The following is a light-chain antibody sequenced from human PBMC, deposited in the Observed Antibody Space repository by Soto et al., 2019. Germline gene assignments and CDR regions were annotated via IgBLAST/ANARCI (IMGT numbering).Light chain of an antibody. J-gene: IGKJ5*01. CDR2: DAS. CDR1: QSVNRN. CDR3: QHGSDWPPFT. V-gene: IGKV3-11*01. Sequence: EIVLTQSPARLSLSPGERATLSCRASQSVNRNLAWYQHKPGQAPRLLIYDASNRATGIPARFSGSGSGTDFTLAVSSVEPEDFAVYYCQHGSDWPPFTFGQGTRLE.